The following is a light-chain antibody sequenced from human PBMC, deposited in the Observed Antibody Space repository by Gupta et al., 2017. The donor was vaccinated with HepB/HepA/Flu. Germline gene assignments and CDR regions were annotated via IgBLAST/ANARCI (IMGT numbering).Light chain of an antibody. CDR3: QQYHNWYT. J-gene: IGKJ2*01. CDR1: QSVSSN. CDR2: GAS. Sequence: EIVMTQSPATLSVSPGDRATLSCRASQSVSSNLAWYQQKPGQAPRLLIYGASTRATGIPARFSGTGSGTEFTLTISSLQSEDFAVYYCQQYHNWYTFGQGTELEIK. V-gene: IGKV3-15*01.